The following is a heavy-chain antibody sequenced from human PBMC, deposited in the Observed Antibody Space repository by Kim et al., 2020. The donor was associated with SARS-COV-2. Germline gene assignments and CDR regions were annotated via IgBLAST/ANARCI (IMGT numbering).Heavy chain of an antibody. CDR1: GFTFDDYA. CDR3: GKDISGIQQLPIVH. J-gene: IGHJ4*02. V-gene: IGHV3-9*01. Sequence: GGSLRLSCAASGFTFDDYAMHWVRQPPGKGLEWVSGISWNSDSLGYADSVKGRFTISRDNAKNSLYLQMNSLRPEDTAFYYCGKDISGIQQLPIVHWGLGTLVVVS. D-gene: IGHD6-13*01. CDR2: ISWNSDSL.